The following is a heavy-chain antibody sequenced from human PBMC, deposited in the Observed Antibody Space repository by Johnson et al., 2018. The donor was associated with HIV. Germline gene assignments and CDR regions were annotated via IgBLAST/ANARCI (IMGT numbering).Heavy chain of an antibody. CDR3: ARLSLRGSYGYKFGVGHDAFDI. J-gene: IGHJ3*02. V-gene: IGHV3-13*01. Sequence: VQLVESGGGLVQPGGSLRLSCAASGFSFSSSDIYWVRQFTGKGLEWVSGIGSGGLTYYLDSVKGRFTISRDNYKNTLYVQMNSLRSEDTAVYYCARLSLRGSYGYKFGVGHDAFDIWGQGTMVTVSS. D-gene: IGHD5-18*01. CDR2: IGSGGLT. CDR1: GFSFSSSD.